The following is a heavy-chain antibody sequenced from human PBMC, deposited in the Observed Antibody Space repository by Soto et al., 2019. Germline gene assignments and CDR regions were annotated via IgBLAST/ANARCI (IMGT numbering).Heavy chain of an antibody. CDR2: TDSDGTFT. V-gene: IGHV3-74*01. CDR3: VRDVFLSGGKYNWFDP. J-gene: IGHJ5*02. CDR1: GFTFSTYW. Sequence: GGSLRLSCVASGFTFSTYWMHWVRQTPGEGLVWVSHTDSDGTFTTYADSVKGRFTISRDNAKSTLYLQMNSLRAEDTGVYYCVRDVFLSGGKYNWFDPWGQGTLVTVSS. D-gene: IGHD2-15*01.